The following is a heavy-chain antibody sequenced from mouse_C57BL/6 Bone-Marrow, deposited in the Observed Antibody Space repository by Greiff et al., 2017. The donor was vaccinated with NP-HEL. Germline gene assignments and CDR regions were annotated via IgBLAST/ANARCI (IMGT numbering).Heavy chain of an antibody. Sequence: QVQLQQPGAELVKPGASVKLSCTASGYTFTSYWMHWVKQRPGQGLEWIVMIHPNSGSTNYNEKFKSKATLTVDKSSSTAYMQLSSLTAEDSAVYYCALNWDEVGDYWGQGTSVTVSS. J-gene: IGHJ4*01. CDR2: IHPNSGST. CDR3: ALNWDEVGDY. CDR1: GYTFTSYW. V-gene: IGHV1-64*01. D-gene: IGHD4-1*01.